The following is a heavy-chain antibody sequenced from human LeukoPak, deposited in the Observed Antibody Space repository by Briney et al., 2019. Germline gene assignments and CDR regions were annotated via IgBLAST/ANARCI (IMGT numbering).Heavy chain of an antibody. D-gene: IGHD5-18*01. CDR2: IKQDGSEK. J-gene: IGHJ4*02. V-gene: IGHV3-7*01. Sequence: GGSLRLSCAASGFTFSSYWMSWVRQAPGKGLEWVANIKQDGSEKYYVDSVKGRFTISRDNAKNSLYLQMNSLRAEDTAVYYCARGGPRGYSYGYDYWGQGTLVTVSS. CDR3: ARGGPRGYSYGYDY. CDR1: GFTFSSYW.